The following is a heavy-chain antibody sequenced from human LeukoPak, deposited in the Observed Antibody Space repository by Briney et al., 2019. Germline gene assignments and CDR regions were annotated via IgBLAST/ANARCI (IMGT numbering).Heavy chain of an antibody. CDR2: IKPDSGDT. CDR1: GYPFNGYY. V-gene: IGHV1-2*02. J-gene: IGHJ4*01. Sequence: GASVKVSCKPSGYPFNGYYMHWVRQAPGQGLEWMGWIKPDSGDTKYTQKFEGRVTMTRDTSISIAYLELSRLRSDDPAVYFCARDLRGLGDYFDYWGQGTLVTVSS. CDR3: ARDLRGLGDYFDY. D-gene: IGHD3-10*01.